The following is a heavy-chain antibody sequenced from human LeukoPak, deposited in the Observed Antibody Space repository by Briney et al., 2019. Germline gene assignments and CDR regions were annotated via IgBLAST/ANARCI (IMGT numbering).Heavy chain of an antibody. J-gene: IGHJ6*02. D-gene: IGHD3-10*01. V-gene: IGHV3-21*01. CDR1: GFTFSSYS. Sequence: GGSLRLSCAASGFTFSSYSMNWVRQAPGKGLEWVSSIRSSSSYIYYVDSVKGRFTISRDNAKNSLYLQMNSLRAEDTAVYDCARAGFGELFYYCYGMDVWGQGTTVTVS. CDR2: IRSSSSYI. CDR3: ARAGFGELFYYCYGMDV.